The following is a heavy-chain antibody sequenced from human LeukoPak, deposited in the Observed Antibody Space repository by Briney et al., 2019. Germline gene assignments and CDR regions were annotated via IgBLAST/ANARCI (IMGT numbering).Heavy chain of an antibody. Sequence: ASLKVSCKASGYTFTGYYMHWVRQTPGQGLEWMGWINPNSGGTNYGQKFQGRVTMTRDTSISIAYMELSRLRSDDTAVYYCARVYDILTDYSDWFDPWGQGTLVTVSS. CDR3: ARVYDILTDYSDWFDP. D-gene: IGHD3-9*01. J-gene: IGHJ5*02. V-gene: IGHV1-2*02. CDR2: INPNSGGT. CDR1: GYTFTGYY.